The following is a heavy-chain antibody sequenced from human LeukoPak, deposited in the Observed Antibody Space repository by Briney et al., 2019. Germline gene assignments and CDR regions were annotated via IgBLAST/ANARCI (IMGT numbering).Heavy chain of an antibody. CDR3: ARDYYDSSGYLY. CDR2: IIPIFGTA. J-gene: IGHJ4*02. D-gene: IGHD3-22*01. CDR1: GYTFTSYC. V-gene: IGHV1-69*05. Sequence: ASVKVSCKASGYTFTSYCMHWVRQAPGQGLEWMGGIIPIFGTANYAQKFQGRVTITTDESTSTAYMELSSLRSEDTAVYYCARDYYDSSGYLYWGQGTLVTVSS.